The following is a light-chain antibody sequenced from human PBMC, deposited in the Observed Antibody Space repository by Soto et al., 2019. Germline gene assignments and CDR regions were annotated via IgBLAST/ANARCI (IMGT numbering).Light chain of an antibody. J-gene: IGKJ3*01. Sequence: DIHITQSASSVSVSVGDKVTITCRASQGISSWLAWYQQKPGKAPKLLMYAASSLQTGVPSRFSGSGSGTDFTLTINSLQPEDFATYYCQQGNSFPLTFGPGTKVDIK. CDR3: QQGNSFPLT. CDR1: QGISSW. V-gene: IGKV1D-12*01. CDR2: AAS.